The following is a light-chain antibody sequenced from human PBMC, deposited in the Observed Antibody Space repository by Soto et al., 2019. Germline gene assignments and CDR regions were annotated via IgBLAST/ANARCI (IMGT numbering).Light chain of an antibody. CDR2: DAS. Sequence: EIVLTQSPGTLSLSPMEIATLSFRASQSISSYLAWYHQKPCQAPRLLIYDASNRATGIPARFSGGGSETDFTLTISSLEPEDFAVYYCQQRNNWPPITFGQGTRLEIK. V-gene: IGKV3-11*01. J-gene: IGKJ5*01. CDR1: QSISSY. CDR3: QQRNNWPPIT.